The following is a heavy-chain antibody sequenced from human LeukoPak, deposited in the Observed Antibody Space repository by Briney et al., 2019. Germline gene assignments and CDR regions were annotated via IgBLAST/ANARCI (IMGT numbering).Heavy chain of an antibody. D-gene: IGHD4-17*01. V-gene: IGHV3-23*01. CDR2: ISGSGGST. CDR3: AKDRWTTPKGTEYFQH. CDR1: GFTFSSYA. J-gene: IGHJ1*01. Sequence: GGSLRLSCAASGFTFSSYAMSWVRQAPGKGLEWVSAISGSGGSTYYADSVKGRFTISRDNSKNTLYLQMNSLRAEDTAVYYCAKDRWTTPKGTEYFQHWGQGTLVTVSS.